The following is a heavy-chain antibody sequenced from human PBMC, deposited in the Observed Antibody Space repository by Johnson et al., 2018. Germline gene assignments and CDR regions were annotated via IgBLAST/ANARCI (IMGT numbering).Heavy chain of an antibody. J-gene: IGHJ4*02. CDR3: ANWAGADLNGPFDF. CDR1: GFTFSKCA. CDR2: ISGSGGRT. D-gene: IGHD2-21*02. Sequence: VQLQESGGGLERPGGSLRLSCTASGFTFSKCAMSWVRQAPGKGLEWVSFISGSGGRTYYADSVKGRFTISRDNSKNTLRLQMNSLRAEDTAVYYCANWAGADLNGPFDFWGQGALVTVSS. V-gene: IGHV3-23*01.